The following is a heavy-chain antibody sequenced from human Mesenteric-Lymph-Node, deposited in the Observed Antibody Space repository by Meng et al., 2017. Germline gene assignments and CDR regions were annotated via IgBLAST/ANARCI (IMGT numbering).Heavy chain of an antibody. CDR3: ARDRRSGCYTFDQ. V-gene: IGHV3-66*02. D-gene: IGHD6-19*01. CDR1: GFFVNTNY. Sequence: GASLKISCVFSGFFVNTNYMSWVRQAPGKGLEWGSVIYSGSTTYYADCVKGRFTISRDRSKNTLYLQMNRLRTEYTAIYYCARDRRSGCYTFDQWGQGTLVTVSS. CDR2: IYSGSTT. J-gene: IGHJ4*02.